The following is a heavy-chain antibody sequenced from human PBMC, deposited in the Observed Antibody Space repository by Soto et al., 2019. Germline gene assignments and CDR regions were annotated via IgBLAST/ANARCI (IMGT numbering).Heavy chain of an antibody. J-gene: IGHJ6*02. D-gene: IGHD3-22*01. CDR1: GFTFSSYG. V-gene: IGHV3-33*01. Sequence: QVQLVESGGGVVQPGRSLRLSCAASGFTFSSYGMHWVRQAPGKGLEWVAVIWYDGSNKYYADSVKGRFTISRDNSKNTLYLQMNSLRAEDTAVYYCARDRGNYYDSSGYYYYDGMDVWGQGTTVTFSS. CDR2: IWYDGSNK. CDR3: ARDRGNYYDSSGYYYYDGMDV.